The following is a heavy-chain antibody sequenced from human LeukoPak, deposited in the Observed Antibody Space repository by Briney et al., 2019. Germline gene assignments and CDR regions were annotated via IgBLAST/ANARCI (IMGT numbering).Heavy chain of an antibody. V-gene: IGHV3-7*03. CDR1: GFTYSSYW. CDR2: IKQDGSEK. D-gene: IGHD2-15*01. J-gene: IGHJ4*02. CDR3: ARAPVGCSGGSCYSAYFDY. Sequence: PGGSLRLSCAASGFTYSSYWMSWVRQAPGKGLEWVANIKQDGSEKYYVDSVKGRFTISRDNAKNSLYLQMNGLRAEDTAVYYCARAPVGCSGGSCYSAYFDYWGQGTLVTVSS.